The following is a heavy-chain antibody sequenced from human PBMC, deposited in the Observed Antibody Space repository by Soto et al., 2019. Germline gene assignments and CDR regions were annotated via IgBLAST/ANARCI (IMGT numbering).Heavy chain of an antibody. CDR2: IWYDGGNK. D-gene: IGHD3-10*01. J-gene: IGHJ6*02. V-gene: IGHV3-33*01. Sequence: GGSLRLSCAASGFTFSSYGMHWVRQAPGKGLEWVAVIWYDGGNKYYADSVKGRFTISRDNSKNTLYLQMNSLRAEDTAVYYCAREWYGSGTPLGYYGMDVWGQGTTVTVSS. CDR1: GFTFSSYG. CDR3: AREWYGSGTPLGYYGMDV.